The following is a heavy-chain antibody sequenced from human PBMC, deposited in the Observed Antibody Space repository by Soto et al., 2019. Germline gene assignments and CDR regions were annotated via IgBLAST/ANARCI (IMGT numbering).Heavy chain of an antibody. Sequence: GGYLRLSSAASEFTFSSYGMHWVRQSPGKGLEWVAVISYDGSNKYYADSVKGRFTISRDNSKNTLYLQMNSLRAEDTAVYYCAKDSGGGSPGGMDVWGQGTTVTVSS. V-gene: IGHV3-30*18. CDR3: AKDSGGGSPGGMDV. D-gene: IGHD2-15*01. CDR1: EFTFSSYG. CDR2: ISYDGSNK. J-gene: IGHJ6*02.